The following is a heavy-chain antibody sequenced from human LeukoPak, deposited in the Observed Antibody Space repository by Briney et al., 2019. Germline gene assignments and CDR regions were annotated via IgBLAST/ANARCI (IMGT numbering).Heavy chain of an antibody. J-gene: IGHJ4*02. V-gene: IGHV4-34*01. CDR3: ESASSGQEGFDY. CDR1: GGSFSGYY. CDR2: INHSGST. Sequence: SETLSLTCAVYGGSFSGYYWSWIRQPPGKGLEWIGEINHSGSTNYNPSLKSRVTISVDTSKNQFSLKLSSVTAADTAVYYCESASSGQEGFDYWGRGTLVTVSS.